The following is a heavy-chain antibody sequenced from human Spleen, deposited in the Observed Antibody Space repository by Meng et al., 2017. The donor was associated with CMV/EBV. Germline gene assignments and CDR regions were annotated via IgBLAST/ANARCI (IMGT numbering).Heavy chain of an antibody. CDR1: GGTFSSYT. J-gene: IGHJ4*02. V-gene: IGHV1-69*04. CDR2: IIPILGIA. CDR3: ARDRGYCSSTSCYPETNDY. D-gene: IGHD2-2*01. Sequence: SVKVSCKASGGTFSSYTISWVRQAPGQGLEWMGRIIPILGIANYAQKFQGRVTITADKSTSTAYMELSSLRSEDTAVYYCARDRGYCSSTSCYPETNDYWGQGTLVTVSS.